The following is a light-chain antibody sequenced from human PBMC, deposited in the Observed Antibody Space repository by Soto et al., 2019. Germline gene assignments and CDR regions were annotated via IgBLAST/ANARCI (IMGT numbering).Light chain of an antibody. CDR2: EVS. V-gene: IGLV2-23*02. J-gene: IGLJ1*01. CDR3: CSYETIFYV. Sequence: SALTQPASVSGSPGQSITISCTGTSSDVGSYNLVSWYQQHPGKAPKLIIFEVSKRPSGVSDRFSGSKSGNTASLTISGLQAEDEAVFYCCSYETIFYVFGTGTKVTVL. CDR1: SSDVGSYNL.